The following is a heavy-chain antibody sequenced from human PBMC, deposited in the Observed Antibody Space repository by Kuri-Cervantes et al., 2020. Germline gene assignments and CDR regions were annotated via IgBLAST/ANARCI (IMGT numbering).Heavy chain of an antibody. CDR3: AKDYSGSFPNWFDP. D-gene: IGHD1-26*01. CDR1: GFTFSNYA. V-gene: IGHV3-23*01. Sequence: GESLKISCSASGFTFSNYAMNWVRQAPGKGLEWVSAMSGSGGSTYYADSVKGRFTISRDNSKNTVYLQMNSLRVEDTAVYYCAKDYSGSFPNWFDPWAQGTLVTVSS. CDR2: MSGSGGST. J-gene: IGHJ5*02.